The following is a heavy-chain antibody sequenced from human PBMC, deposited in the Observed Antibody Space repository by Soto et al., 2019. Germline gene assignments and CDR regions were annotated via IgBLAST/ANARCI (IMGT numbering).Heavy chain of an antibody. V-gene: IGHV1-69*13. D-gene: IGHD2-2*01. J-gene: IGHJ6*02. CDR2: IIPIFGTA. CDR1: GGTFSSYA. Sequence: SVKVSCKASGGTFSSYAISWVRQAPGQGLEWMGGIIPIFGTANYAQKFQGRVTITADESTSTAYMELSSLRSEDTAVYYCAXDRSHIVVVPAAHPSYYGMDVWGQGTTVTVSS. CDR3: AXDRSHIVVVPAAHPSYYGMDV.